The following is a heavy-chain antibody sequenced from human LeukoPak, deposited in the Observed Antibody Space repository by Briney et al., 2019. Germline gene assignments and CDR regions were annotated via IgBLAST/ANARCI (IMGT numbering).Heavy chain of an antibody. CDR3: ATARYCSGGSCSHWFDP. Sequence: RASVTVSCTVSGYTLTDLSMHWVRQAPGKGLEWMGGFDPEDGETIYAQKFQGRVTMTEDTSTDTAYMELSSLRSEDTAVYYCATARYCSGGSCSHWFDPWGQGTLVSVSS. D-gene: IGHD2-15*01. CDR2: FDPEDGET. J-gene: IGHJ5*02. CDR1: GYTLTDLS. V-gene: IGHV1-24*01.